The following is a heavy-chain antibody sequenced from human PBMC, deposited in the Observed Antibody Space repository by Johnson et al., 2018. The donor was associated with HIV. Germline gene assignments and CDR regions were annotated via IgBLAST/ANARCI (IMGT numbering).Heavy chain of an antibody. CDR3: ARDWEGSGTYGVYDEGFDI. J-gene: IGHJ3*02. Sequence: QVQLVESGGGVVRPGGSLRLSCAASGFIFSNYPMHWVRQAPGKGLEGVAVISKDGANNYHADSVKGRFTISRDNSKNTLYLQMNSLRGEDTAVYYCARDWEGSGTYGVYDEGFDIWGPGTMVTVSS. CDR1: GFIFSNYP. D-gene: IGHD3-10*01. CDR2: ISKDGANN. V-gene: IGHV3-30*04.